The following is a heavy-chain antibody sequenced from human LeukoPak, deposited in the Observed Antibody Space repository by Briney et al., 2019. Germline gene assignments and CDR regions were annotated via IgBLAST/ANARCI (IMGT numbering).Heavy chain of an antibody. D-gene: IGHD2-8*01. CDR1: GGSFSGYY. J-gene: IGHJ4*02. CDR2: INHSGST. CDR3: ARGTPPSATNYY. V-gene: IGHV4-34*01. Sequence: SETLSLTCAVYGGSFSGYYWSWIRQPPGKGLEWIGEINHSGSTNYNPSLKSRVTISVDTSKNQFSLKLSSVTAADTAVYYCARGTPPSATNYYWGQGTLVTVSS.